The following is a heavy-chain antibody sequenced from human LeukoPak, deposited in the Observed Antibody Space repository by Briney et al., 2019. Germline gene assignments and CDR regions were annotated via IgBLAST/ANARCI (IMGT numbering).Heavy chain of an antibody. D-gene: IGHD2-2*01. J-gene: IGHJ6*04. Sequence: PSETLSLTCTISGDSLRTYYWTWIRQPPGKGLEWIGYIYLGVSTNYNPSLKSRVTLSVDTSKNQFSLRLTSLTAADTATYYYARWALKGYYADVWGTGTTVIVSS. CDR3: ARWALKGYYADV. CDR2: IYLGVST. V-gene: IGHV4-4*09. CDR1: GDSLRTYY.